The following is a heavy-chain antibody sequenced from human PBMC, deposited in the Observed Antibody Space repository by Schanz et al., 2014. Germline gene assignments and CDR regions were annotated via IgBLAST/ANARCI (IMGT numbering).Heavy chain of an antibody. D-gene: IGHD5-12*01. CDR3: ARDGGRDGYNLAFDV. J-gene: IGHJ1*01. Sequence: VQLVESGGGVVHPGGSLRLSCAASGFTFSSYGMHWVRQAPGKGLEWVAVIWYDGNNKYYADSVKGRFTISRDSSKNTLFLQMNSLRAEDTAVYFCARDGGRDGYNLAFDVWGQGTLVTVSS. CDR1: GFTFSSYG. CDR2: IWYDGNNK. V-gene: IGHV3-33*08.